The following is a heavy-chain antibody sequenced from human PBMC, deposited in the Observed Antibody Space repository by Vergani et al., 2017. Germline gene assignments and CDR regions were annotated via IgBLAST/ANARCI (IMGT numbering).Heavy chain of an antibody. J-gene: IGHJ5*02. Sequence: QVQLQESGPGLVKPSQTLSLTCTVSGGSISSGDYYWSWIRQPPGKGLEWIGYIYYSGSTYYNPSLKSRVTISVDTSKNQFSLKLSSVTAADTAVYYCARVLRYFDSPPTQFDPWGQGTLVTVSS. D-gene: IGHD3-9*01. CDR1: GGSISSGDYY. V-gene: IGHV4-30-4*01. CDR3: ARVLRYFDSPPTQFDP. CDR2: IYYSGST.